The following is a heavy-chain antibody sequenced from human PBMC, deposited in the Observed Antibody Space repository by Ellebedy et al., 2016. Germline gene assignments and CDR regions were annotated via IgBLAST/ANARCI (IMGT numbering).Heavy chain of an antibody. CDR3: ARVDGYGYFDS. CDR2: VYHTGSA. J-gene: IGHJ4*02. Sequence: SETLSLTCAVSGVTMSRGGYSWSWIRHPPGKGLEWIGNVYHTGSAYYNESLRSRVSLSVDGSKNHFSLDLRSVTAADTAVYYCARVDGYGYFDSWGQGVLVTVSS. D-gene: IGHD2-15*01. CDR1: GVTMSRGGYS. V-gene: IGHV4-30-2*01.